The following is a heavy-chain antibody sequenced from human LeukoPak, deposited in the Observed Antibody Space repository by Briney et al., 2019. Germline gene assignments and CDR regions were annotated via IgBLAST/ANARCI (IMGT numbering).Heavy chain of an antibody. CDR3: ARGRDYDFWSGYYIYVYYYGMDV. D-gene: IGHD3-3*01. J-gene: IGHJ6*02. CDR1: GFTFSSYG. CDR2: ISYDGSNK. Sequence: GSLRLSCAASGFTFSSYGMHWVRQAPGKGLEWVAVISYDGSNKYYADSVKGRFTISRDNSKNTLYLQMNSLRAEDTAVYYCARGRDYDFWSGYYIYVYYYGMDVWGQGTTVTVSS. V-gene: IGHV3-30*03.